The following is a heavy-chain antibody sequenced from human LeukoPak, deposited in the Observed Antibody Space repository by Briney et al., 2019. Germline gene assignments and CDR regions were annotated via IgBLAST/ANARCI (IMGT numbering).Heavy chain of an antibody. CDR1: GFMLKNYG. D-gene: IGHD4-11*01. J-gene: IGHJ2*01. Sequence: GGSLRLSCAASGFMLKNYGMHWVRQAPGKGLEWVVVIRYDGSNQYYADSVKGRFTISRDNSKNTLYLQMNSLRAEDTAVYYCTRDVRSKYFDLWGRGTLVTVSS. V-gene: IGHV3-33*01. CDR3: TRDVRSKYFDL. CDR2: IRYDGSNQ.